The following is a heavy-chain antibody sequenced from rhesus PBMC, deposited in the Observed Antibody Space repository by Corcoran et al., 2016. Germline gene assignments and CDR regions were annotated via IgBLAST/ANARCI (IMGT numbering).Heavy chain of an antibody. Sequence: QVQLQESGPGLVQPSETLSLTCTVSVGSIIGSYWNWIRHPPGKGLEWIGSIGGCSGSTYYYSSLKSRLTFSTDTSKNQFSLKLRSVTAADTAVYYCARERLLEWFPFDSWGQGVLVTVSS. CDR3: ARERLLEWFPFDS. J-gene: IGHJ4*01. D-gene: IGHD3-3*01. V-gene: IGHV4-165*02. CDR1: VGSIIGSY. CDR2: IGGCSGST.